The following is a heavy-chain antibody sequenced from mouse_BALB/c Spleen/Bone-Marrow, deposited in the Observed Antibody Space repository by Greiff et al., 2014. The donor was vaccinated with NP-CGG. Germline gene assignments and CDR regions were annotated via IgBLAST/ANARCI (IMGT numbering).Heavy chain of an antibody. J-gene: IGHJ3*01. CDR2: ISYSGST. D-gene: IGHD2-10*01. V-gene: IGHV3-2*02. CDR1: GYSITSDYA. Sequence: EVQLVESGPGLVKPPQSLSLTRTVTGYSITSDYAWNWIRQFPGNKLEWMGYISYSGSTGYNPSLKSRISITRDTSKNQFFLQLNSVTTEDTATYYCAIKPYYSWFAYWGQGTLVTVSA. CDR3: AIKPYYSWFAY.